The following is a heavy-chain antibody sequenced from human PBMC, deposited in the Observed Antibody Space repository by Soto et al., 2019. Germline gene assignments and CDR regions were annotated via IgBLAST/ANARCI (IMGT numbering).Heavy chain of an antibody. D-gene: IGHD6-6*01. CDR3: ARYSSSLGWFDP. V-gene: IGHV4-39*01. Sequence: SETLSLTCTVSGGSISRSSYYWVLIRQPPGKGLEWIGSINYSGSTYYNPSLKSRVTISVDTSKNQFSLKLSSVTAADTALYYCARYSSSLGWFDPWGQGTLVTVSS. J-gene: IGHJ5*02. CDR2: INYSGST. CDR1: GGSISRSSYY.